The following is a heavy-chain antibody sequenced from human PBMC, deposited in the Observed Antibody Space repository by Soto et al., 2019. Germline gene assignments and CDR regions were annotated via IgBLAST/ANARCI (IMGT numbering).Heavy chain of an antibody. D-gene: IGHD5-12*01. CDR3: AIPPTTGSSGYGDPWFDP. V-gene: IGHV3-23*03. CDR2: IVGDASSI. CDR1: GFTFRTYA. J-gene: IGHJ5*02. Sequence: GGSLRLSCAAYGFTFRTYAMNWVRQAPGKGLEWVAVIVGDASSIDYADSVKGRFTISRDNSKNIMYLQMTSLRSEDTAVYYCAIPPTTGSSGYGDPWFDPWGQGTLVTVSS.